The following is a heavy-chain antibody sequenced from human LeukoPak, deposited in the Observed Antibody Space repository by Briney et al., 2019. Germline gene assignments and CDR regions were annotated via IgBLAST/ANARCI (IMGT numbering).Heavy chain of an antibody. Sequence: PGGSLRLSCAASGFTFTTYTMNWVRQAPGKGLEWVSSISSSSSYIYYADSVKGRFTISRDNAKNSLYLQMNSLRAEDTAVYYCAGIYSSSSSRGAFDIWGQGTMVTVSS. J-gene: IGHJ3*02. CDR3: AGIYSSSSSRGAFDI. D-gene: IGHD6-6*01. V-gene: IGHV3-21*01. CDR1: GFTFTTYT. CDR2: ISSSSSYI.